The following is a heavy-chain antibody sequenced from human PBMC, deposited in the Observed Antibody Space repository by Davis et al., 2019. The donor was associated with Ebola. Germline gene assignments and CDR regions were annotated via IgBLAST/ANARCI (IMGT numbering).Heavy chain of an antibody. D-gene: IGHD5-24*01. J-gene: IGHJ4*02. CDR2: ISSSSTI. V-gene: IGHV3-48*03. CDR1: GFTFSSYE. Sequence: GESLKISCAASGFTFSSYEMNWVRQAPGKGLEWVSYISSSSTIYYADSVKGRFTISRHNSKNTLYLQMNSLRAEDTAVYYCARAAAGGYNFFVFHYWGQGTLVTVSS. CDR3: ARAAAGGYNFFVFHY.